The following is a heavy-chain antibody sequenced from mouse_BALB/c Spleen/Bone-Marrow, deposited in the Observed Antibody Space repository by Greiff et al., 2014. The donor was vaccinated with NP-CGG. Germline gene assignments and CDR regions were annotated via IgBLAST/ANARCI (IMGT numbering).Heavy chain of an antibody. J-gene: IGHJ2*01. Sequence: EVQLQQSGAELVKPGASVKLSCTASGFNIKDTYMHWVKQRPEQGLEWIGRIDPANGNTIYDPKFQGKATITAGTSSNTAYLQLSSLTSEDTAVYYCARYYYGSSYFDYWGQGTTLTVSS. D-gene: IGHD1-1*01. CDR2: IDPANGNT. V-gene: IGHV14-3*02. CDR1: GFNIKDTY. CDR3: ARYYYGSSYFDY.